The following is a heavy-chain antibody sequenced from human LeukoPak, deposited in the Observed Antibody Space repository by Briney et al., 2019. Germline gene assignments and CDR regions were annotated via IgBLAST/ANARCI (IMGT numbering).Heavy chain of an antibody. CDR1: GGSISSGDYY. CDR2: IYYSGST. J-gene: IGHJ4*02. Sequence: PSETLSLTCTVSGGSISSGDYYWSWIRQPPGKGLEWIGYIYYSGSTYYNPSLRSRLTISVDTSKNQFSLKLSSVTAADTAVYYCAREDITGTASYFDYWGQGTLVTVSS. D-gene: IGHD1-7*01. CDR3: AREDITGTASYFDY. V-gene: IGHV4-30-4*02.